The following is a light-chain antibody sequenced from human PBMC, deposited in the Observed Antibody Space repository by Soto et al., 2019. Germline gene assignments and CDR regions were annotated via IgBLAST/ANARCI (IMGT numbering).Light chain of an antibody. V-gene: IGKV1-5*01. J-gene: IGKJ4*01. CDR1: HSIRDC. Sequence: DIQMTQSPSTLSASVGDSLTITCRASHSIRDCLAWYQQKPGKAPHLLIYDASNFESGVPSRFSGSGSGTEFTLSVSSLRPDDFATYYCQQYESYSLTFGGGTRVEIK. CDR2: DAS. CDR3: QQYESYSLT.